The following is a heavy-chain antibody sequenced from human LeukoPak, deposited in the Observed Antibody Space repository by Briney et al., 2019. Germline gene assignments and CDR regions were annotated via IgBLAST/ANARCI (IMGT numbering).Heavy chain of an antibody. V-gene: IGHV1-69*05. D-gene: IGHD3-10*01. CDR3: AIGTTMVRGVI. CDR1: GGTFSSYA. CDR2: IIPIFGTA. Sequence: ASVKVSCKASGGTFSSYAISWVRQAPGQGLEWMGRIIPIFGTANYAQKFQGRVTITTDESTSTAYMELSSLRCEDTAVYYCAIGTTMVRGVIWGQGTLVTVSS. J-gene: IGHJ4*02.